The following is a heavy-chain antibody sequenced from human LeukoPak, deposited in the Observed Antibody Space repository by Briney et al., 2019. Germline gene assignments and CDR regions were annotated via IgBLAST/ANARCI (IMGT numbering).Heavy chain of an antibody. J-gene: IGHJ6*03. CDR1: GFTLSSYS. CDR2: ISSSSSYI. V-gene: IGHV3-21*01. D-gene: IGHD3-10*01. CDR3: ARVGGITLALAPSPFPDYNYYMDV. Sequence: GGSLRLSCAASGFTLSSYSMNWVRQAPGKGLEWVSSISSSSSYIYYTDSVKGRFTISRDNAKKSLYLQMNSLRAEDTAVYYCARVGGITLALAPSPFPDYNYYMDVWGKGTTVTVSS.